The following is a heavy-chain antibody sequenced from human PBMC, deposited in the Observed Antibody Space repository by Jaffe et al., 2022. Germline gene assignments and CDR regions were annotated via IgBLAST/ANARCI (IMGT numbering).Heavy chain of an antibody. D-gene: IGHD2-2*02. CDR1: GFTFSSYS. Sequence: EVQLVESGGGLVQPGGSLRLSCAASGFTFSSYSMNWVRQAPGKGLEWVSYISSSSSTIYYADSVKGRFTISRDNAKNSLYLQMNSLRAEDTAVYYCARALLGYCSSTSCYIFDYWGQGTLVTVSS. V-gene: IGHV3-48*01. CDR2: ISSSSSTI. J-gene: IGHJ4*02. CDR3: ARALLGYCSSTSCYIFDY.